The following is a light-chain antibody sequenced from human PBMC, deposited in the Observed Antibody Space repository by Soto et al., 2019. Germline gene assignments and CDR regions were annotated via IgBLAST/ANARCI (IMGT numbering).Light chain of an antibody. Sequence: DIQVTHSPSSVSASVGYIVTITFRASQDIAGYLAWYQHKPGRTPELLIHGASRLQSGVPARFSGSGSGTDFTLSINSLQPEDFATYYCRKAYSFPINFGQGTRLEIK. J-gene: IGKJ5*01. CDR2: GAS. CDR3: RKAYSFPIN. CDR1: QDIAGY. V-gene: IGKV1D-12*01.